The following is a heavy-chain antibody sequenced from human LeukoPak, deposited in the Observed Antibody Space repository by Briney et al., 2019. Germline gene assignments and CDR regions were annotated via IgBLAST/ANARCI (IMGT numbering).Heavy chain of an antibody. CDR2: ITSDSNLI. J-gene: IGHJ4*02. Sequence: PGGSLRLSCAASGFAFSDYSVNWVRQAPGKGLEWISAITSDSNLIYYADSMRGRITISRDNAENSVYLQMNGLRAEDTAIYYCASGGATVWGYWGQGALVIVSS. D-gene: IGHD3-16*01. V-gene: IGHV3-21*06. CDR1: GFAFSDYS. CDR3: ASGGATVWGY.